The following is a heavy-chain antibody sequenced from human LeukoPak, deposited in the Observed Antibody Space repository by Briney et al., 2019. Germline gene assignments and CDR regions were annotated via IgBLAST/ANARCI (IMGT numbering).Heavy chain of an antibody. D-gene: IGHD2-2*01. CDR3: ARRDEYCSSTSCYEGYYFDY. V-gene: IGHV5-51*01. CDR1: GYSFTSYW. CDR2: IYPGDSDT. J-gene: IGHJ4*02. Sequence: GESLKISCKGSGYSFTSYWIGWVRQMPGKGLEWMGIIYPGDSDTRYSPSFQGQVTISADKSISTAYLQWSSLKASDTAMYYCARRDEYCSSTSCYEGYYFDYWGQGTLVTVSS.